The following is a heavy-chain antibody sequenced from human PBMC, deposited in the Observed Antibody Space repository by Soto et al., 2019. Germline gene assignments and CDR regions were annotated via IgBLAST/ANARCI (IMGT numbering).Heavy chain of an antibody. CDR3: AKANGFGLSLQGDWFDP. V-gene: IGHV3-9*01. CDR2: IAWDSNKK. CDR1: GFTFDDYA. Sequence: ELQMVESGGGLVQPGRSLRLSCAASGFTFDDYAMHWVRQAPGKGLEWVSGIAWDSNKKHYADSVKGRFTISRDNAKNSLYLQMDSLRPEDTAFYYCAKANGFGLSLQGDWFDPWGQGTLVTVSS. D-gene: IGHD2-8*01. J-gene: IGHJ5*02.